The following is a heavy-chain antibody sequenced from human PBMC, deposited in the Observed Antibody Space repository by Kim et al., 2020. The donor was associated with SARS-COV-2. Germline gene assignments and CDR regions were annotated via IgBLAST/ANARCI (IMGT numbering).Heavy chain of an antibody. V-gene: IGHV3-66*01. CDR2: IYGGGST. CDR1: GFTVSNTY. CDR3: ARAPSTYFDY. Sequence: GGSLRLSCVVSGFTVSNTYMSWVRQAPGKGLEWVSIIYGGGSTYYADSVKGRITISRDDSKNTVYLPMNSLRAEDTAVYFCARAPSTYFDYWGQGTLVTVSS. J-gene: IGHJ4*02.